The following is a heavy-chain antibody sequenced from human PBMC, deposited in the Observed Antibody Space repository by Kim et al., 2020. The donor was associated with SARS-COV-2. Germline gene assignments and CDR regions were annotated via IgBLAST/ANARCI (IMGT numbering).Heavy chain of an antibody. CDR2: NP. D-gene: IGHD3-16*01. V-gene: IGHV1-58*01. J-gene: IGHJ4*02. CDR3: AAARGSHGFDS. Sequence: NPNYAHKFQERITITRDTSTSTAYMGPSSLRSEDTAVYYWAAARGSHGFDSWGQGTLVTVSS.